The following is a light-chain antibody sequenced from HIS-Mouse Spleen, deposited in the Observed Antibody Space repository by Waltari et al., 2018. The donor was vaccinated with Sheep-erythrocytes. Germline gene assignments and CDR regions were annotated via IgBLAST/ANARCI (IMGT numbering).Light chain of an antibody. Sequence: QSALPQPRSVSGSPGPSVTLSCTGTRSDVGGYNSVSWYQQHPGKAPTLIIYDVSKRPSGVPDRFSGSKSGNTASLTISGLQAEDEADYYCCSYAGSYNHVFATGTKVTVL. CDR1: RSDVGGYNS. V-gene: IGLV2-11*01. J-gene: IGLJ1*01. CDR3: CSYAGSYNHV. CDR2: DVS.